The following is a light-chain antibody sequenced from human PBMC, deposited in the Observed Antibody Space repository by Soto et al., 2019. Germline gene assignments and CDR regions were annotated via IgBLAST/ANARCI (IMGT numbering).Light chain of an antibody. Sequence: EIVLTQSPATLSLSPGERATLSCRASQSVSSYLAWYQQKPGQAPRLLIYDASNRATGIPARFSGSGSGTDFTLPISRLEPEDFAVYYCQQYNNWPQTFGQGTKV. CDR1: QSVSSY. J-gene: IGKJ1*01. CDR3: QQYNNWPQT. CDR2: DAS. V-gene: IGKV3-11*01.